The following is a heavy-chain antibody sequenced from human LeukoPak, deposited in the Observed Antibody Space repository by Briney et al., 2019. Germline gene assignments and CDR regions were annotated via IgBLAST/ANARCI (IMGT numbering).Heavy chain of an antibody. CDR2: ISYDASNK. J-gene: IGHJ5*02. Sequence: GRSLRLSCAASGFTFSSYAMHWVRQAPGKGLEWVAVISYDASNKYYADSVKGRFTISRDNSKNTLYLQMNSLRAEDTAVYYCAKGYYGSGSGFDPWGQGTLVTVSS. V-gene: IGHV3-30-3*01. D-gene: IGHD3-10*01. CDR3: AKGYYGSGSGFDP. CDR1: GFTFSSYA.